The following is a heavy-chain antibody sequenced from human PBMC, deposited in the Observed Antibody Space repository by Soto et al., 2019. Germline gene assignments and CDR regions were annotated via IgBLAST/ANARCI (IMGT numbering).Heavy chain of an antibody. Sequence: EVQLVESGGGLVQPGGSLRLSCAASGFTFSSYSMNWVRQAPGKGLEWVSYISSSRSTIYYADSVKGRFTISRDNAKNSLYLQMNSLRAEDTAVYYCAAYCPGSSTPCYWYELFDSWGQGSLFPVSS. CDR2: ISSSRSTI. D-gene: IGHD2-2*01. CDR3: AAYCPGSSTPCYWYELFDS. V-gene: IGHV3-48*01. CDR1: GFTFSSYS. J-gene: IGHJ5*01.